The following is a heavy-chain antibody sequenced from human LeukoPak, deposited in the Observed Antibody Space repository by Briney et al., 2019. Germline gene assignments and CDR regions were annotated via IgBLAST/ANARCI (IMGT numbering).Heavy chain of an antibody. V-gene: IGHV3-48*01. CDR2: ISSSRGSI. J-gene: IGHJ4*02. CDR3: AKGLRYCSSTSCHYQYYFDY. CDR1: GFTFSDYG. Sequence: GGSLRLSCAASGFTFSDYGMNWVRQAPGKGLEWVSYISSSRGSIYYADSVKGRFTISRDNGKNSLYLQMNSLRAEDTAVYYCAKGLRYCSSTSCHYQYYFDYWGQGTLVTVSS. D-gene: IGHD2-2*01.